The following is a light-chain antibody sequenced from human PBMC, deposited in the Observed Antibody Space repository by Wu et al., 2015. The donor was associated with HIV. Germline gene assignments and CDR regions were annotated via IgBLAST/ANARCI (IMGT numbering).Light chain of an antibody. CDR1: QDIGND. V-gene: IGKV1-6*01. CDR3: QQSYSTMWT. Sequence: AIQMTQSPSSLSPSVGDRVTITCRASQDIGNDLGWYQQKPGKAPKLLIYAASVLQSGVPPRFSGSGSGTDFTLTISSLQPEDFATYYCQQSYSTMWTFGQGTKVEIK. CDR2: AAS. J-gene: IGKJ1*01.